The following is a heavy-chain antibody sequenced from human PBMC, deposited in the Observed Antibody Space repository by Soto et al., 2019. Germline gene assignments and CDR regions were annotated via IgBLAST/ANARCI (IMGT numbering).Heavy chain of an antibody. CDR2: ISYDGSNK. D-gene: IGHD3-9*01. CDR3: AKGFYDILTGYYNNYGMDV. J-gene: IGHJ6*02. CDR1: GFTFSSYG. Sequence: GGSLRLSCAASGFTFSSYGMHWVRQAPGKGLEWVAVISYDGSNKYYADSVKGRFTISRDNSKNTLYLQMNSLRAEDTAVYYCAKGFYDILTGYYNNYGMDVWGQGTTVTVSS. V-gene: IGHV3-30*18.